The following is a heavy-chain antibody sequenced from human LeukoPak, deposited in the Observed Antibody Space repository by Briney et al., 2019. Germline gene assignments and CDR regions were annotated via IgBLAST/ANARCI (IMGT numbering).Heavy chain of an antibody. V-gene: IGHV3-66*01. Sequence: PGGSLRLSCAASGFTVSSNYMSWVRQAPGKGLEWVSVINSGGSTYYADSVKGRFTISRDNSKNTLYLQMNSLRAEDTAVYYCARDVLPYCSGGSCTIDYWGQGTLVTVSS. D-gene: IGHD2-15*01. J-gene: IGHJ4*02. CDR3: ARDVLPYCSGGSCTIDY. CDR1: GFTVSSNY. CDR2: INSGGST.